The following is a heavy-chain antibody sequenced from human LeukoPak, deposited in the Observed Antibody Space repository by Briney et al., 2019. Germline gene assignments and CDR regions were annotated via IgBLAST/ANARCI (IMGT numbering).Heavy chain of an antibody. J-gene: IGHJ1*01. CDR1: GFTFSSYA. Sequence: GGSLRLSCAASGFTFSSYAMSWVRQAPGKGLEWVSTISGSGGSTYYADSVKGRFTISRDNSKNTLFLQMNSLRADETAVYYCAKDTRYDSGGYYIYFQHWGQGTLVTVSS. CDR2: ISGSGGST. CDR3: AKDTRYDSGGYYIYFQH. D-gene: IGHD3-22*01. V-gene: IGHV3-23*01.